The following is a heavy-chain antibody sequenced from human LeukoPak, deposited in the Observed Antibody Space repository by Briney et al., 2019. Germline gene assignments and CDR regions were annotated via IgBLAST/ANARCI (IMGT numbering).Heavy chain of an antibody. CDR1: GFTFSSYS. V-gene: IGHV3-21*01. D-gene: IGHD4-11*01. Sequence: GSLRLSCAASGFTFSSYSMNWVRQAPGKGLEWVSSISSSSSYIYYADSVKGRFTISRDNSKNTLYLQMNSLRAEDTAVYYCARDRYDYSPGTFDYWGQGTLVTVSS. CDR2: ISSSSSYI. J-gene: IGHJ4*02. CDR3: ARDRYDYSPGTFDY.